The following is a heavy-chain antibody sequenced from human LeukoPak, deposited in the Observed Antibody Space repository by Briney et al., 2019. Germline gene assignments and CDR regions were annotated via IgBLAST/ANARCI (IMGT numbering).Heavy chain of an antibody. V-gene: IGHV4-34*01. CDR2: INHSGST. CDR3: ASGAGYSSGWLFDY. J-gene: IGHJ4*02. Sequence: SETLSLACAVYGGSFSGYYWSWIRQPPGKGLEWIGEINHSGSTNYNPSLKSRVTISVDTSKNQFSLKLSSVTAADTAVYYCASGAGYSSGWLFDYWGQGTLVTVSS. CDR1: GGSFSGYY. D-gene: IGHD6-19*01.